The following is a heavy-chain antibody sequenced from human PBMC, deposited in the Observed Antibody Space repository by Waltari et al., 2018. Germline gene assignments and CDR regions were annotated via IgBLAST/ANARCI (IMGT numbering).Heavy chain of an antibody. Sequence: QLQLQESGPGLVKPSEPLSLTCTFSGVSISSSSNYWGWIRQPPGKGLEWIGSIYYSGSTYYNPSLKSRVTISGDTSKNQFSLKLSSVTAADTAVYYCARVSMVQGNAFDIWGQGTMVTVSS. J-gene: IGHJ3*02. D-gene: IGHD3-10*01. V-gene: IGHV4-39*07. CDR2: IYYSGST. CDR3: ARVSMVQGNAFDI. CDR1: GVSISSSSNY.